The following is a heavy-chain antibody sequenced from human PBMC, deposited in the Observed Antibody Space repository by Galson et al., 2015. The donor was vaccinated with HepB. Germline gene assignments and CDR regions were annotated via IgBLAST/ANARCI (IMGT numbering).Heavy chain of an antibody. CDR1: GGTFSSYA. D-gene: IGHD2-2*01. CDR3: ASTGPDIVVVPAVIYYYYYYMDV. J-gene: IGHJ6*03. CDR2: IIPIFGTA. V-gene: IGHV1-69*13. Sequence: SVKVSCKASGGTFSSYAISWVRQAPGQGLEWMGGIIPIFGTANYAQKFQGRVTITADESTSTAYMELSSLRSEDTAVYYCASTGPDIVVVPAVIYYYYYYMDVWGKGTTVTVSS.